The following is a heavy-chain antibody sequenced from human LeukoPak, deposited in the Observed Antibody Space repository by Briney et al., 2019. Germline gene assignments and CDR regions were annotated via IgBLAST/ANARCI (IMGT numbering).Heavy chain of an antibody. J-gene: IGHJ4*02. Sequence: PGGSLRLSCAASGFTFSSYGMHWVRQAPGKGLEWVAVISYDGSNKYYADSVKGRFTISRDNSKNTLYLQMNSLRAEDTAVYYCAKDIGKNTAITSYWGQGTLVTVSS. V-gene: IGHV3-30*18. D-gene: IGHD5-18*01. CDR1: GFTFSSYG. CDR2: ISYDGSNK. CDR3: AKDIGKNTAITSY.